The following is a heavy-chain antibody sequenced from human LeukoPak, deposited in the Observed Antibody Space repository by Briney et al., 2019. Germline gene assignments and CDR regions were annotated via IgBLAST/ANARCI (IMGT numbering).Heavy chain of an antibody. J-gene: IGHJ4*02. Sequence: ASVKVSCKASGYSFTSYGMTWVRQVPGQGLEWVGWIRTESGNTKYAEDLQGRVTMTRDTSTSTVYMELRSLTSEDAAVYYCARDKDSDLDYWGQGNRVTVSS. CDR1: GYSFTSYG. CDR3: ARDKDSDLDY. V-gene: IGHV1-18*01. CDR2: IRTESGNT.